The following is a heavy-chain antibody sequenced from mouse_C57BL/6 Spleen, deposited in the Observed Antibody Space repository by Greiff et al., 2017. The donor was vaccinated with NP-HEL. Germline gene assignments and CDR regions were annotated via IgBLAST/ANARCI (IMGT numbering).Heavy chain of an antibody. CDR3: ARHGGSSLYYFDY. Sequence: EVQLQESGGGLVKPGGSLKLSCAASGFTFSDYGMHWVRQAPEKGLEWVAYISSGSSTIYYAATVKGRFTISRDNAKNALFLQMTSLRSEDTAMYYCARHGGSSLYYFDYWGQGTTLTVSA. CDR2: ISSGSSTI. J-gene: IGHJ2*01. D-gene: IGHD1-1*01. V-gene: IGHV5-17*01. CDR1: GFTFSDYG.